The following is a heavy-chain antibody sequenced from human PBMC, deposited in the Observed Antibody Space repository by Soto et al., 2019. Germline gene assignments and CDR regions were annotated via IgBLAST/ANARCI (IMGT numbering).Heavy chain of an antibody. V-gene: IGHV4-61*01. CDR2: IYYSGST. Sequence: SETLSLTCTVSVVSVSSGSYYCSWIRQPPGKGLEWIGYIYYSGSTNYNPSLKSRVTISVDTSKNQFSLKLSSVTAADTAVYYWARGSTRWYSEYWGQATSVIVSS. CDR3: ARGSTRWYSEY. J-gene: IGHJ4*02. D-gene: IGHD6-13*01. CDR1: VVSVSSGSYY.